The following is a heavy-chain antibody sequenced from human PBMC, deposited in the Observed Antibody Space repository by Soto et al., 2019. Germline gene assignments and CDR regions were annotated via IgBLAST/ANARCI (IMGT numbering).Heavy chain of an antibody. CDR2: IDQSGGT. V-gene: IGHV4-34*01. CDR3: ARKDSYHWSGESLDV. CDR1: GDSLRGQS. D-gene: IGHD3-16*02. J-gene: IGHJ6*02. Sequence: SETLSLTCAVVGDSLRGQSWNWIRQSPGKGLEWIGEIDQSGGTNYNPSLKSRAIISDDTSKNQFYLTLTSVIAADTAVSYCARKDSYHWSGESLDVWGQGTTVTVSS.